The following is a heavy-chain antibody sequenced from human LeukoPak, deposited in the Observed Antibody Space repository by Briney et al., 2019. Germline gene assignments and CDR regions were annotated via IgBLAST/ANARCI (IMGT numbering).Heavy chain of an antibody. D-gene: IGHD5-18*01. J-gene: IGHJ4*02. CDR3: ARDSGYNYGPFDS. CDR2: IYYSGST. CDR1: GGSISSGGYY. Sequence: SETLSLTCTVSGGSISSGGYYWSWIRQHPGKGLEWIGYIYYSGSTYYNPSLKSRVTISVDTSKNQFSLNLSSVTAADTAVYYCARDSGYNYGPFDSWGQGTLVTVSS. V-gene: IGHV4-31*03.